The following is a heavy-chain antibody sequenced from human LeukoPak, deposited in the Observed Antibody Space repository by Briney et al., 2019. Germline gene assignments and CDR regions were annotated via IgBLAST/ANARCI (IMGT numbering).Heavy chain of an antibody. Sequence: PSETLSLTCTVSGGSISSYYWSWLRQPPGKGLEWIGYIYYSGSTNYNPSLKSRVTISVDTSKNQFSLKLSSVTAADTAVYYCARESHSSSLDYWGQGTLVTVSS. CDR2: IYYSGST. V-gene: IGHV4-59*01. J-gene: IGHJ4*02. CDR3: ARESHSSSLDY. D-gene: IGHD6-13*01. CDR1: GGSISSYY.